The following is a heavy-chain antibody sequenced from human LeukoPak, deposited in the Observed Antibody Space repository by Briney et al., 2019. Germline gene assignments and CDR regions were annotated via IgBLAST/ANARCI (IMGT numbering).Heavy chain of an antibody. CDR3: AKETSHYYDSSGSFDY. D-gene: IGHD3-22*01. CDR1: GFTFSSYG. CDR2: IRYDGSNK. Sequence: GGSLRLSCAASGFTFSSYGMHWVRQAPGKGLEWVAFIRYDGSNKYYADSVKGRFTISRDNSKNTLYLRMNSLRAEDTAVYYCAKETSHYYDSSGSFDYWGQGTLVTVSS. J-gene: IGHJ4*02. V-gene: IGHV3-30*02.